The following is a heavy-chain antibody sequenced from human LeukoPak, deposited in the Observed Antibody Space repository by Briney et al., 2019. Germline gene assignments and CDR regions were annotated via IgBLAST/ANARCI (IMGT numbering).Heavy chain of an antibody. CDR1: GASVTTHY. CDR2: IFYRGINSYHS. V-gene: IGHV4-59*02. Sequence: SGTLSLTCTVSGASVTTHYWSWIRQPPGKGLEWIGNIFYRGINSYHSSYDSSLQSRVTMSIDTSNNRFSLKVTSVTAADTAVYYCARGMDMTPISGYYSFVYWGQGTLVSVSS. CDR3: ARGMDMTPISGYYSFVY. D-gene: IGHD5-12*01. J-gene: IGHJ4*02.